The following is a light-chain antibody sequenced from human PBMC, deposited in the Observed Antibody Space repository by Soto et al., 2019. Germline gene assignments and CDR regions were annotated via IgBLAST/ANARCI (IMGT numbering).Light chain of an antibody. Sequence: DVQMTQAPSSLSASVGDRVTITCRANQGISNYLAWYQQKPGKFPKLLIYAASILQSGVPSRFSGSGSGTDFALTISSLQPEDVATYYCQKYNSAPRIFGGGTKVEIK. CDR3: QKYNSAPRI. CDR2: AAS. J-gene: IGKJ4*01. V-gene: IGKV1-27*01. CDR1: QGISNY.